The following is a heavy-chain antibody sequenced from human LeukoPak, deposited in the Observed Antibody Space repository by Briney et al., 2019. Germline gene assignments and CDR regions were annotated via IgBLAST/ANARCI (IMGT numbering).Heavy chain of an antibody. J-gene: IGHJ6*02. V-gene: IGHV3-21*01. CDR2: ISSSSRYI. CDR3: ARVTSQDGMDV. CDR1: GFTFSSYS. Sequence: GGSLRLSCAASGFTFSSYSMNWVRQAPGKGLEWVSSISSSSRYIYYADSVKGRFTISRDNAKNSLYLQMNSLRAEDTAVYYCARVTSQDGMDVWGQGTTVTVSS.